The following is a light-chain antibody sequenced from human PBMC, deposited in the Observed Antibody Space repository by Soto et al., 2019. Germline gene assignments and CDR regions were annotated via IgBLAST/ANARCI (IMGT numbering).Light chain of an antibody. CDR2: GAS. J-gene: IGKJ4*01. V-gene: IGKV3-20*01. CDR3: QQYGSSPLT. CDR1: QSVSSSY. Sequence: EIVLTQSPGTLSLSPGERATLSCRASQSVSSSYLAWYQQKHAQAPRLLLYGASSRATGIPDRFSGSGSGTDFTLTISRLEPEDFAVYYCQQYGSSPLTFGGGTTVDIK.